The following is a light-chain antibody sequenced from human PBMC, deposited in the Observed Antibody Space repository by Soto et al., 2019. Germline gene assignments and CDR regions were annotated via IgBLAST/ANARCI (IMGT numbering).Light chain of an antibody. CDR2: DAS. CDR1: QNVDIY. Sequence: ETVLTQSPATLSLSPGERATLSCRASQNVDIYLAWYQQKPGQAPRLLIYDASNRATGIPTRFSGSGSWTDFTLTISSLEPEDFAVYYCQQRKNWPPITFGQGTRLAIK. J-gene: IGKJ5*01. CDR3: QQRKNWPPIT. V-gene: IGKV3-11*01.